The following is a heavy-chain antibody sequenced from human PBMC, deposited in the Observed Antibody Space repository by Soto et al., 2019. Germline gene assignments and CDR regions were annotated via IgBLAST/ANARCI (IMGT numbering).Heavy chain of an antibody. V-gene: IGHV3-48*01. CDR1: GFTFSSYS. Sequence: EVQLVESGGGLVQPGGSLRLSCAASGFTFSSYSMNWVRQAPGKGLEWVSYISSSSSTIYYADSVKGRFTISRDNAKNSLYLQMNSLRAEDTAVYYCARDSSSWQNDAFDIWGQGTMVTVSS. J-gene: IGHJ3*02. CDR3: ARDSSSWQNDAFDI. D-gene: IGHD6-13*01. CDR2: ISSSSSTI.